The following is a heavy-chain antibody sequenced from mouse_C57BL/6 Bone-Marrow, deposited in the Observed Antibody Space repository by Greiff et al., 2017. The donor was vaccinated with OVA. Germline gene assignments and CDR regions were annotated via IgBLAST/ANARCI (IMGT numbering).Heavy chain of an antibody. V-gene: IGHV5-9-1*02. J-gene: IGHJ1*03. D-gene: IGHD2-3*01. CDR2: ISSGGDYI. Sequence: DVQLVESGEGLVKPGGSLKLSCAASGFTFSSYAMSWVRQTPEKRLEWVAYISSGGDYIYYADTVKGRFTISRDNARNTLYLQMSSLKSEDTAMYYCTRDGYPVLRYFDVWGTGTTVTVSS. CDR1: GFTFSSYA. CDR3: TRDGYPVLRYFDV.